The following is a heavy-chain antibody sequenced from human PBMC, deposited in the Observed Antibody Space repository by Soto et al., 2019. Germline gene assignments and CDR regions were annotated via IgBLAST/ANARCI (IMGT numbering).Heavy chain of an antibody. Sequence: QVHLVQSGAEVKKPGASVKVSCKGSGYAFTTYGITWVRQAPGQGLEWMGLISAHNGNTNYAQTIQGRVTVTRETSTSTAYMELRSLRSDYTAVYYCARGRYGDYWGQGARVTVSS. J-gene: IGHJ4*02. CDR2: ISAHNGNT. CDR3: ARGRYGDY. V-gene: IGHV1-18*01. D-gene: IGHD1-1*01. CDR1: GYAFTTYG.